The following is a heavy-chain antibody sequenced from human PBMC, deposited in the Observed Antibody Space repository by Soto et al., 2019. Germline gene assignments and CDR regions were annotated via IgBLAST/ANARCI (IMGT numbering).Heavy chain of an antibody. J-gene: IGHJ5*02. D-gene: IGHD3-22*01. CDR3: ARLEDYYDSSGVLDYFGLFDP. V-gene: IGHV4-39*01. Sequence: SETLSLTCTVSGGSISSSSYHWGWIRQPPGKGLEWIGSIYYSGSTYYNPSLKSRVTISVDTSKNQFSLKLSSVTAADTAVYYCARLEDYYDSSGVLDYFGLFDPWGQGTLVTVSS. CDR1: GGSISSSSYH. CDR2: IYYSGST.